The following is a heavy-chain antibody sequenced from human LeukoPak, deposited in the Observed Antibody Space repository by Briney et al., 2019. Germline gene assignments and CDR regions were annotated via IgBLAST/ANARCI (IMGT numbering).Heavy chain of an antibody. D-gene: IGHD6-19*01. Sequence: PGRSLRLSCAASGFTFSSYAMHWVRQAPGKGLEWVAVISYDGSNKYYADSVKGRFTISRDNSKNTLYLQMNSLRAEDTAVYYCAKATHYSSGWGGDYWGQGTLVTVSS. V-gene: IGHV3-30*04. CDR2: ISYDGSNK. J-gene: IGHJ4*02. CDR1: GFTFSSYA. CDR3: AKATHYSSGWGGDY.